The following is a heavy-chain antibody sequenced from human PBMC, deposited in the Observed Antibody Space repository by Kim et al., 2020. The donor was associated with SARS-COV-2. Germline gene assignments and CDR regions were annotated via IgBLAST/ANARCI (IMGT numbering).Heavy chain of an antibody. CDR3: ARDSLAAAKRSPSSYYYYGMDV. CDR2: IYSGGST. Sequence: GGSLRLSCAASGFTVSSNYMSWVRQAPGKGLEWVSVIYSGGSTYYADSVKGRFTISRDNSKNTLYFQMNSLRAEDTAVYYCARDSLAAAKRSPSSYYYYGMDVWGQGTTVTVSS. V-gene: IGHV3-53*01. CDR1: GFTVSSNY. J-gene: IGHJ6*02. D-gene: IGHD6-13*01.